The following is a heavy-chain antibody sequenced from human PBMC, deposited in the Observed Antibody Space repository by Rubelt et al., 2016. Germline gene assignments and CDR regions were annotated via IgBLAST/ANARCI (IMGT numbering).Heavy chain of an antibody. CDR2: ISGDGGST. D-gene: IGHD6-13*01. CDR1: GFTFSSYA. Sequence: EVQLLESGGGLVQPGGSLRLSCAASGFTFSSYAMSWVRQAPGKGLEWVSLISGDGGSTYYADSVKGRFTISRDNSKNSLYLQMNSLRTEDTALYYCAKDGGTGIAAAGRLFDYWGQGTLVTVSS. J-gene: IGHJ4*02. V-gene: IGHV3-43*02. CDR3: AKDGGTGIAAAGRLFDY.